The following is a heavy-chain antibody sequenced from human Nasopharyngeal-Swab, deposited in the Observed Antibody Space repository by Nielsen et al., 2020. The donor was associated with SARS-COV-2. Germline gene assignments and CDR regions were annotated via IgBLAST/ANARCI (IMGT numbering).Heavy chain of an antibody. CDR1: GFTFSSYA. CDR3: AKGGSAEWLAFSYYGMDV. D-gene: IGHD6-19*01. Sequence: GGSLRLACAASGFTFSSYAMSWVRQAPGKGLEWVSAIRGSGGSTYYADSVKGRFTISRDHSKNTLYLQMNSLRAEDSAVYYCAKGGSAEWLAFSYYGMDVWGQGTTVTVSS. CDR2: IRGSGGST. V-gene: IGHV3-23*01. J-gene: IGHJ6*02.